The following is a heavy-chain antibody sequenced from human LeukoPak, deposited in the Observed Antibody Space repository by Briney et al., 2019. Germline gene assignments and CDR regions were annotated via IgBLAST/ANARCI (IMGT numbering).Heavy chain of an antibody. D-gene: IGHD2-2*01. J-gene: IGHJ3*02. CDR3: ARVIGARYCSSTSCPDAFDI. V-gene: IGHV1-3*01. Sequence: ASVKVSCKASGYTFTSYAMHWVRQAPGQRLEWMGWINAGNGNTKYSQKFQGRVTITRDTSASTAYMELSSLRSEDTAVYYCARVIGARYCSSTSCPDAFDIWDQGTMVTVSS. CDR1: GYTFTSYA. CDR2: INAGNGNT.